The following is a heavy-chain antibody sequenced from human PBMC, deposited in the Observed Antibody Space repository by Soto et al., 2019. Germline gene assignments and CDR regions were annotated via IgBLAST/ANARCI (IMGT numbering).Heavy chain of an antibody. D-gene: IGHD4-4*01. CDR1: GGSISSAGHY. V-gene: IGHV4-31*03. J-gene: IGHJ2*01. Sequence: QVQLQESGPGLVKPSQTLSLTCTVSGGSISSAGHYWSWIRQHPGKGLEWIGYIYYSGSTYYSPSIKSRVTMSVDTSKNQFSLRLSSVTAADTAVYYCARQCFYTLTTANWYFDLWGRGALVTVSS. CDR3: ARQCFYTLTTANWYFDL. CDR2: IYYSGST.